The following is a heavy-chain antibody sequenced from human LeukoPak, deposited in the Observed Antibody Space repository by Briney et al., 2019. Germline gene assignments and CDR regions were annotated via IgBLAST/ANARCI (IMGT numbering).Heavy chain of an antibody. J-gene: IGHJ4*02. CDR3: APTAEAYTSWWKV. V-gene: IGHV1-2*02. CDR1: GYKFTDDY. CDR2: INPDSGFT. Sequence: ASVKVSCKASGYKFTDDYMHGGRQTPGQGLEFMGWINPDSGFTNYAQKFMGRVTMTRDTSISTAYLEVRSLTSDDTAVYYCAPTAEAYTSWWKVWGQGTLVTVSS. D-gene: IGHD3-16*01.